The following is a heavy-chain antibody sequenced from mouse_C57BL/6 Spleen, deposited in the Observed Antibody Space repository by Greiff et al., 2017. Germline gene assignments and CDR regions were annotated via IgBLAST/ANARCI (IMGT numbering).Heavy chain of an antibody. CDR3: ARSDGYYGYYFDY. J-gene: IGHJ2*01. D-gene: IGHD2-3*01. CDR1: GYSFTDYN. Sequence: EVQRVESGPELVKPGASVKISCKASGYSFTDYNLNWVKQSNGTSLAWIGVINPNYGPTSYNQKFQGKATLTVDQSSSTAYMQLNSLTSEDSAVYKSARSDGYYGYYFDYWGQGTTLTVAS. CDR2: INPNYGPT. V-gene: IGHV1-39*01.